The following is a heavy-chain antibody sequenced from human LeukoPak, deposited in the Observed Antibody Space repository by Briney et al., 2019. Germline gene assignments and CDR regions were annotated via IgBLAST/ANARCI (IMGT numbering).Heavy chain of an antibody. CDR1: GGTFSSYA. CDR3: ARSIDYYYYYGMDV. Sequence: ASVKVSCKASGGTFSSYAISWVRQAPGQGLEWMGGIIPIFGTANYAQKFQGRDTITADESTSTAYMELSSLRSEDTAVYYCARSIDYYYYYGMDVWGQGTTVTVSS. J-gene: IGHJ6*02. V-gene: IGHV1-69*13. D-gene: IGHD2/OR15-2a*01. CDR2: IIPIFGTA.